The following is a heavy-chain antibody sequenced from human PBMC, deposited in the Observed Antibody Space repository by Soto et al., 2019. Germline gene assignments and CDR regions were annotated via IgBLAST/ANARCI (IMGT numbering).Heavy chain of an antibody. CDR3: ASEQATAKPEGVDV. D-gene: IGHD1-1*01. Sequence: XSVKVCCNCSGSTFSYYYVHSVRQAPGQGLECMGWINPNSGGTKYAPKFQGGVTMTRDTSITTAYMELSRLRSGDPAVYYCASEQATAKPEGVDVWGQGTLVTVSS. J-gene: IGHJ4*02. CDR1: GSTFSYYY. V-gene: IGHV1-2*02. CDR2: INPNSGGT.